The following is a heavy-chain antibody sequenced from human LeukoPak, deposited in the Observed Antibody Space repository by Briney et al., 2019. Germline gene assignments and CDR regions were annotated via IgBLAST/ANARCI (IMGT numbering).Heavy chain of an antibody. CDR2: MNPNSENT. D-gene: IGHD3-3*01. CDR3: ARGLKPIRYDFWSGLKEYYYYYIDV. CDR1: GYTFTSYD. V-gene: IGHV1-8*01. Sequence: GPSVKLSCEASGYTFTSYDIICVRQATGHGLECMGGMNPNSENTGYAQNFQRRVTMNRDTSIRTPYMALSSLRDEDTPVYYCARGLKPIRYDFWSGLKEYYYYYIDVWGKGTTVTVSS. J-gene: IGHJ6*03.